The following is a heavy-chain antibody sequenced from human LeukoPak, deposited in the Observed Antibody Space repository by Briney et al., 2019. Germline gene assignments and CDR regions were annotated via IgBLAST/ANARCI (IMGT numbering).Heavy chain of an antibody. CDR1: GFTFSSYA. CDR3: AKGQKYYYDSSGEYYYYMDV. J-gene: IGHJ6*03. Sequence: GGSLRLSCAASGFTFSSYAMSWVRQAPGKGLEWVSAISGSGGSTYYADSVEGRFTISRDNSKNTLYLQINSRRAEDTAVYYCAKGQKYYYDSSGEYYYYMDVWGKGTKVTASS. D-gene: IGHD3-22*01. CDR2: ISGSGGST. V-gene: IGHV3-23*01.